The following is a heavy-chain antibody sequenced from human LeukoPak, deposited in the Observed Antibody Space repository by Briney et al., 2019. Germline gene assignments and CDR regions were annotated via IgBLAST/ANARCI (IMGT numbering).Heavy chain of an antibody. V-gene: IGHV3-48*03. J-gene: IGHJ5*02. CDR2: ISSSGSTI. CDR1: GFTFSSYE. D-gene: IGHD1-26*01. CDR3: AREVKSGSQNWFDP. Sequence: PGGSLRLSCAASGFTFSSYEMNWVRQAPGKGLEWVSYISSSGSTIYYADSVKGRFTISRDNAKNSLYLQMNSLRAEDTAVYYCAREVKSGSQNWFDPWGQGTLVTVSS.